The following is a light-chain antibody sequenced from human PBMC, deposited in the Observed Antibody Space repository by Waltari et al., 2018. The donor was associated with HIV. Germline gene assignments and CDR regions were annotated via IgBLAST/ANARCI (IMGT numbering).Light chain of an antibody. J-gene: IGLJ2*01. V-gene: IGLV2-14*01. Sequence: QSALTQPAPVSGSLGPSITISCTGTSSDVSFYKYVPWYQHHPRKAPKLIIYGVKNRPAGVSNRFSGSTSGDTASLTISGLQAEDEADYYCNSYTTSSTPVVFGGGTKLTVL. CDR3: NSYTTSSTPVV. CDR1: SSDVSFYKY. CDR2: GVK.